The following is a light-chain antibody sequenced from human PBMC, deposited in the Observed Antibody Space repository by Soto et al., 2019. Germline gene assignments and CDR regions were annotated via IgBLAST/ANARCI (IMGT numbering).Light chain of an antibody. Sequence: EIVFTQSPGTLSLSPGDSATLSCRASQSVSSMYLAWCQQKPGQAPRLLIYGASSTATGTPDRFSGSGSGTDFTLTIRGLEPEDFAVYYCRQYGTPLTFGGGTKVDIK. CDR1: QSVSSMY. CDR2: GAS. CDR3: RQYGTPLT. J-gene: IGKJ4*01. V-gene: IGKV3-20*01.